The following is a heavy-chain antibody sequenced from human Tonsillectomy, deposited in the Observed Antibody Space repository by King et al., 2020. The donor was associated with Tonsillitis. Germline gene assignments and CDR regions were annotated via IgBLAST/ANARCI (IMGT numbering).Heavy chain of an antibody. D-gene: IGHD4-17*01. CDR2: ISYDGEIK. Sequence: VQLVESGGRVVQPGRSLRLSCATSGFNFSSYALHWVRQAPGKGLEWVAIISYDGEIKYYADSVKGRLNISRDNTKNRLYLQMNSLRGDAAGVYYCAKTPQDGEIVPDYFDYWGQGTQVSVSS. CDR3: AKTPQDGEIVPDYFDY. J-gene: IGHJ4*02. V-gene: IGHV3-33*03. CDR1: GFNFSSYA.